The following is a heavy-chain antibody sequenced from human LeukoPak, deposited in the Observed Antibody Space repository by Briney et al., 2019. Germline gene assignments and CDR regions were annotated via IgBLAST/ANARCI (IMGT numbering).Heavy chain of an antibody. V-gene: IGHV3-74*01. CDR3: AKGYGNLRYPPC. D-gene: IGHD1-1*01. CDR1: GLTFSSYW. J-gene: IGHJ4*02. CDR2: INRDGSST. Sequence: GGSLRLSCAASGLTFSSYWMHWVRQAPGKGLLWVSRINRDGSSTTYADSVKGRFTISRDNAKNTVYLQMNSLRAEDTAVYYCAKGYGNLRYPPCWGQGTLVSVSS.